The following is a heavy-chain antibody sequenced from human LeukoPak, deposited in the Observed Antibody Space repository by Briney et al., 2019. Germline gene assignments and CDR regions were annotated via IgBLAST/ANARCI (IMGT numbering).Heavy chain of an antibody. Sequence: SETLSLTCAVYGGSFSVYYWSWIRQPPGKGQEWIGYIYYSGSTNYNPSLKRRATTSVDTSKNQFSLKLSSVTAADTAVYYCARTPRHDFWSGYYFFDYWGQGTLVSVSS. CDR3: ARTPRHDFWSGYYFFDY. V-gene: IGHV4-59*01. D-gene: IGHD3-3*01. CDR1: GGSFSVYY. CDR2: IYYSGST. J-gene: IGHJ4*02.